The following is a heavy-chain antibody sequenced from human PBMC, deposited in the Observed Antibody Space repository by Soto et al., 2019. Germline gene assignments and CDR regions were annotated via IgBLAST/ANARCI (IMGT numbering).Heavy chain of an antibody. CDR1: GGTFSSYA. J-gene: IGHJ6*02. D-gene: IGHD2-2*01. Sequence: QVQLVQSGAEVKKPGSSVKVSCKASGGTFSSYAISWVRQAPGQGLEWMGGIIPISGTANYAQKFQGRVTITADESTSTAYMELSSLRSEDTAVYYFARSQGSSTSLEIYYYYYYGMDVWGQGTTVTVSS. CDR2: IIPISGTA. CDR3: ARSQGSSTSLEIYYYYYYGMDV. V-gene: IGHV1-69*01.